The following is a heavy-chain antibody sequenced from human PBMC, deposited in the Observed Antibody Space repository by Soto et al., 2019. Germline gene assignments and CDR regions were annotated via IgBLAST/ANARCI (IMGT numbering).Heavy chain of an antibody. Sequence: QVQLVQSGAEVKKPGSSVKVSCKASGGTFSSYTISWVRQAPGQGLEWMGRIIPILGIANYAQKFQGRVTITADKSTSTAYMELSSLRSEDTAVYYCARDSRGVVVAAADACDIWGQGTMVTVSS. D-gene: IGHD2-15*01. J-gene: IGHJ3*02. CDR3: ARDSRGVVVAAADACDI. V-gene: IGHV1-69*08. CDR1: GGTFSSYT. CDR2: IIPILGIA.